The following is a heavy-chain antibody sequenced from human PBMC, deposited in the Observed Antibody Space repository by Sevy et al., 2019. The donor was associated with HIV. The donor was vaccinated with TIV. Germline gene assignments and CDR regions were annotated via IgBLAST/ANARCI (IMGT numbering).Heavy chain of an antibody. CDR1: GFTFSSYA. J-gene: IGHJ2*01. Sequence: GGSLRLSCAASGFTFSSYAMHWVRQAPGKGLEWVAVISYDGSNKYYADSVKGRFTISRDNSKNTRYLQMNSLRAEDTAVYYCARDQYYYGSGSALTNFDLWGRGTLVTVSS. D-gene: IGHD3-10*01. CDR3: ARDQYYYGSGSALTNFDL. V-gene: IGHV3-30*04. CDR2: ISYDGSNK.